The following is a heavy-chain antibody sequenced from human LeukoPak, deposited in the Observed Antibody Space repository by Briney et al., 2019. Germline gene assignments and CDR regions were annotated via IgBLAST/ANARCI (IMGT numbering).Heavy chain of an antibody. CDR1: EDSFTNYW. J-gene: IGHJ4*02. CDR2: IYPGDSDT. CDR3: ARQKPGKDQLLSSFDY. Sequence: GESLKISCKGSEDSFTNYWIGWVRQMPGKGLEWMGIIYPGDSDTRYSPSFQGQVTISADKSISTAYLQWSSLKASDTAMYYCARQKPGKDQLLSSFDYWGQGTLVTVSS. V-gene: IGHV5-51*01. D-gene: IGHD2-2*01.